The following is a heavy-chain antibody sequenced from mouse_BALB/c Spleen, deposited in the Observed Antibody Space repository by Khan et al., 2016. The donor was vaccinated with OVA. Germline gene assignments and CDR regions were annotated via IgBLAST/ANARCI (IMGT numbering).Heavy chain of an antibody. D-gene: IGHD2-9*01. CDR3: PTAYYGYCFDY. V-gene: IGHV1S134*01. CDR2: IYPGNGYT. J-gene: IGHJ2*01. Sequence: EVQLQESGAELGRPGSSVKLSCKTSGSTFTSYGIKGVKQRHGQGLEWIGYIYPGNGYTEYNEKFQGKALLTLDTSSSTAYMQLRSLASADSAIYFCPTAYYGYCFDYWVQGTTLTVSA. CDR1: GSTFTSYG.